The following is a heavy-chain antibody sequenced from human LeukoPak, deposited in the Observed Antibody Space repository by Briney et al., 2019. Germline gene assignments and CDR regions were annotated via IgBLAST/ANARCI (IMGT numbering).Heavy chain of an antibody. CDR3: AAMADSSIWFRIDY. D-gene: IGHD6-13*01. J-gene: IGHJ4*02. Sequence: KPSETLSLTCSVSGGSIISGGSIGSYSWTWLRQPPGKGLEWIGYVYYSGSTNYNPSLKSRVTISLDMSKNHFSLKLSSVTAADTAVYYCAAMADSSIWFRIDYWGQGTLVTVSS. V-gene: IGHV4-61*03. CDR1: GGSIISGGSIGSYS. CDR2: VYYSGST.